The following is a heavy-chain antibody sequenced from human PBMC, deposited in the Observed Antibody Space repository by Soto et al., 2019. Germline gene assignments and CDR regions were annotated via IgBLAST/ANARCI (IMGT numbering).Heavy chain of an antibody. CDR1: GYTFTSYY. V-gene: IGHV1-46*01. J-gene: IGHJ6*02. CDR2: INPSGGST. Sequence: EASVKVSCKASGYTFTSYYMHWVRQAPGQGLEWTGIINPSGGSTSYAQKFKSRDTMTRDTSTSTVYMEMSSLRSEDTAVYYCARASLVGSSGGMDVWGQGTTVTVSS. CDR3: ARASLVGSSGGMDV. D-gene: IGHD1-26*01.